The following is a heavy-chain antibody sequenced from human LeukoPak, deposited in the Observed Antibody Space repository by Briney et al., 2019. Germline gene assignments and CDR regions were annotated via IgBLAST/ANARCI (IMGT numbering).Heavy chain of an antibody. CDR1: GFTFDDYV. CDR3: EKDGGAVVVGGGWGMDV. D-gene: IGHD3-22*01. J-gene: IGHJ6*02. CDR2: ISWNSGNM. Sequence: PGGSLRLSCAASGFTFDDYVMHWVRHAPGKGPEWVSGISWNSGNMAYADSVRGRFTISRDNANNSVYLQMNSLRREDTALYYWEKDGGAVVVGGGWGMDVWGQGTPVIAAS. V-gene: IGHV3-9*01.